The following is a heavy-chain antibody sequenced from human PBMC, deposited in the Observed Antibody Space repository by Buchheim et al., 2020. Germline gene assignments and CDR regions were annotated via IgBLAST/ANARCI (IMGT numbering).Heavy chain of an antibody. CDR2: IKSKTDGGTT. V-gene: IGHV3-15*07. D-gene: IGHD4-17*01. CDR3: TTFGVDYGDYVNDY. CDR1: GFTFSNAW. J-gene: IGHJ4*02. Sequence: EVQLVESGGGLVKPGGSLRLSCAASGFTFSNAWMNWVRQAPGKGLEWVGRIKSKTDGGTTAYAAPVKGRLPIWRDDSKNRLYLQMNSLKTEDTAVYYCTTFGVDYGDYVNDYWGQGTL.